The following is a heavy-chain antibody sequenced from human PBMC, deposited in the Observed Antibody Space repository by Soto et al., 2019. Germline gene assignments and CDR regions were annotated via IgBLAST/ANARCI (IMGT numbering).Heavy chain of an antibody. Sequence: SEALCLTCAVSSGSISSSNWWSWVRQPPGKGLEWIGEIYHSGSTNYNPSLKSRVTISVDKSKNQFSLKLSSVTAADTAVYYCARVERDYYDYYYFDYWGQRTLVSVSS. J-gene: IGHJ4*02. CDR2: IYHSGST. CDR3: ARVERDYYDYYYFDY. V-gene: IGHV4-4*02. D-gene: IGHD4-17*01. CDR1: SGSISSSNW.